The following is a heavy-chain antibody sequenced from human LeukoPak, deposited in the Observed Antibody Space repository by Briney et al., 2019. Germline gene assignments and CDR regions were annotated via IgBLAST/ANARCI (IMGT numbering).Heavy chain of an antibody. V-gene: IGHV3-23*01. Sequence: GGSLRHSCAASGFTFSSYAMSWVRQAPGKGLEWVSSITANGGGTYYADSVKGRFSMSRDNSRNTLYLQVTSLRAEDTGVYYCAKLTSDTMVRGVTTDYWGQGTLVTVSS. D-gene: IGHD3-10*01. J-gene: IGHJ4*02. CDR3: AKLTSDTMVRGVTTDY. CDR2: ITANGGGT. CDR1: GFTFSSYA.